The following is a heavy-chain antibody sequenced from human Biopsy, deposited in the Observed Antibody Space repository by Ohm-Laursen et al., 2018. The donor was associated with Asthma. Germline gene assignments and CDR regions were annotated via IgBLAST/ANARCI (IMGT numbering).Heavy chain of an antibody. CDR3: ARKAGSCISRTCYSLDF. J-gene: IGHJ4*02. CDR2: INSVFGTT. V-gene: IGHV1-69*13. D-gene: IGHD2-2*01. CDR1: GGTFNTYV. Sequence: SVKVSCNSLGGTFNTYVIGWVRQAPGQGLEWLGGINSVFGTTTYPQKFQDRVTITADDSTSTVYMELSSLRSEDTAVYYCARKAGSCISRTCYSLDFWGQGTLVTVSS.